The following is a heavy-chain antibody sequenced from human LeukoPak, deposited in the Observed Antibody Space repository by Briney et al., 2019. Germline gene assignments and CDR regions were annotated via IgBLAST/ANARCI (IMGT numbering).Heavy chain of an antibody. CDR3: ARRLHYFDY. D-gene: IGHD2-21*02. CDR1: GGSISSTYDH. V-gene: IGHV4-39*01. Sequence: PSETLSLTCTVTGGSISSTYDHWDWIRQPPGKGLEWMGSIRYSGTTYYNPSLKGRVTIFVDTSNNQFSLRLSSVTAADTAVYYCARRLHYFDYWGQGSLVTVSS. CDR2: IRYSGTT. J-gene: IGHJ4*02.